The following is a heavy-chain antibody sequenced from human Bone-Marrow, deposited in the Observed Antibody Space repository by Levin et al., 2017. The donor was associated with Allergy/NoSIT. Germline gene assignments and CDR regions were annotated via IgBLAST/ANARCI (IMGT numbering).Heavy chain of an antibody. J-gene: IGHJ5*02. CDR2: IYHRGTT. CDR3: ARHRDCSRTSSTSCYVYAGSWFDP. Sequence: SQTLSLTCAVSGDSVRSGNFYWGWIRQAPQKGLEWIGSIYHRGTTYYNPSLRSRVSISIDTSKNQVSLKVTSVTAADTAVYYCARHRDCSRTSSTSCYVYAGSWFDPWGQGTLVTVSS. V-gene: IGHV4-39*01. CDR1: GDSVRSGNFY. D-gene: IGHD2-2*01.